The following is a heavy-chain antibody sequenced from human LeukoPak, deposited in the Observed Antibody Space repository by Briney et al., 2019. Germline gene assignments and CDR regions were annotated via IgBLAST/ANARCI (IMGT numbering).Heavy chain of an antibody. V-gene: IGHV3-48*01. J-gene: IGHJ6*03. CDR3: AREPMVVAAIYYYYYMDV. CDR2: ISSSSSTI. CDR1: GFTFSSYS. D-gene: IGHD2-15*01. Sequence: GGSLRLSCAASGFTFSSYSMNWVRQAPGKGLEWVSYISSSSSTIYYADSVKGRFTISRDNAKNSLYLQMNSLRAEDTAVYYCAREPMVVAAIYYYYYMDVWGKGTTVTVSS.